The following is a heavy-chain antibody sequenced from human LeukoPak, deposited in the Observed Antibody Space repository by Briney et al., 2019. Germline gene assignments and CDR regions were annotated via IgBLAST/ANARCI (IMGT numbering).Heavy chain of an antibody. J-gene: IGHJ4*02. D-gene: IGHD3-10*01. CDR1: GYAVTNYY. Sequence: WASVKVSCKASGYAVTNYYMHWVRQAPGQGLEWTGTIHPNDYTTTYAQRFQGRVTMTRDASTSTIYMDLSSLRSEDTAVYYCAREAFAAGKNFDYWGQGTQVTVSS. CDR2: IHPNDYTT. V-gene: IGHV1-46*01. CDR3: AREAFAAGKNFDY.